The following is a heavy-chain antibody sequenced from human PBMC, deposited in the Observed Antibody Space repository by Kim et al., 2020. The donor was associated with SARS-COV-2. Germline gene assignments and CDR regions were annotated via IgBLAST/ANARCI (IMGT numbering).Heavy chain of an antibody. J-gene: IGHJ6*01. CDR3: ASGRSRAGKGYYYYYGMD. D-gene: IGHD6-13*01. V-gene: IGHV4-59*01. CDR2: IYYSGST. CDR1: GGSISSYY. Sequence: SETLSLTCTVSGGSISSYYWSWIRQPPGKGLEWIGYIYYSGSTNYNPSLKSRVTISVDTSKNQFSLKLSSVTAADTAVYYCASGRSRAGKGYYYYYGMD.